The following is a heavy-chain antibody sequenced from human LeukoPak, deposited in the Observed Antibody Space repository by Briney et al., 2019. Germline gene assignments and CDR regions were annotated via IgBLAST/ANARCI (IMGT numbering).Heavy chain of an antibody. CDR1: GGSISSGGYY. V-gene: IGHV4-39*07. CDR3: ARAVAGGYYFDY. J-gene: IGHJ4*02. CDR2: IYYSGST. D-gene: IGHD6-19*01. Sequence: PSQTLSLTCTVSGGSISSGGYYWSWIRQPPGKGLEWIGSIYYSGSTYYNPSLKSRVTISVDTSKNQFSLKLSSVTAADTAVYYCARAVAGGYYFDYWGQGTLVTVSS.